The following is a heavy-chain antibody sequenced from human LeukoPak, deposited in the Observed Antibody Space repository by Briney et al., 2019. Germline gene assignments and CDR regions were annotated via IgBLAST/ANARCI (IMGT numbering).Heavy chain of an antibody. D-gene: IGHD5-18*01. J-gene: IGHJ4*02. CDR3: ARRGGEYSYDNFDY. CDR2: MNPNSGNT. CDR1: GYTFTSYD. V-gene: IGHV1-8*01. Sequence: ASVKVSCKASGYTFTSYDINWVRQATGQGLEWMGWMNPNSGNTGYAQKFQGRVTITRNTSISTAYMELSSLRSEDTAVYYCARRGGEYSYDNFDYWGQGTLVTVSS.